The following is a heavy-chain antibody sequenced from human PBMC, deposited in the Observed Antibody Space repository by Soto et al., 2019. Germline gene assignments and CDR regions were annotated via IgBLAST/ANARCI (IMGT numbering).Heavy chain of an antibody. J-gene: IGHJ4*02. CDR3: ARVGGSGSYYFDY. CDR2: IYYSGST. V-gene: IGHV4-61*01. D-gene: IGHD3-10*01. CDR1: GGSVSSGSYY. Sequence: SETLSLTCTVSGGSVSSGSYYWSWIRQPPGKGLEWIGYIYYSGSTNYNPSLKSRVTISVDTSKNQFSLKLSSVTAADTAVYYCARVGGSGSYYFDYWGQGTLVTVSS.